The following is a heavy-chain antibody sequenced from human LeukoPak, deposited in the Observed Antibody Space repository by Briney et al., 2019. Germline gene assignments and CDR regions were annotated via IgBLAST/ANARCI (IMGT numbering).Heavy chain of an antibody. V-gene: IGHV3-74*01. Sequence: PGGSLRLSCAASGFTFSGYWMHWVRQAPGKGLVWVSRISTDGSSTNYADSVKGRFTISRDNAKNTLYLQMYSLRAGDTAVYYCAGGRSGNYGLFDYWGQGTLVTVSS. CDR1: GFTFSGYW. CDR2: ISTDGSST. J-gene: IGHJ4*02. D-gene: IGHD1-26*01. CDR3: AGGRSGNYGLFDY.